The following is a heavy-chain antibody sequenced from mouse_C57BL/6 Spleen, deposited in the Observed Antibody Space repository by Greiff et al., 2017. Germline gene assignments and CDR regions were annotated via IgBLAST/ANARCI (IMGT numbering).Heavy chain of an antibody. J-gene: IGHJ2*01. CDR2: IDPETGGT. CDR1: GYTFTDYE. Sequence: VQLQQPGAELVRPGASVTLSCKASGYTFTDYEMHWVKQTPVHGLEWIGAIDPETGGTAYNQKFKGKAILPAAKSSSTAYMERRSLTSEDSAVDYCTRWPTGTGGDYWGQGTTLTVSA. V-gene: IGHV1-15*01. CDR3: TRWPTGTGGDY. D-gene: IGHD4-1*02.